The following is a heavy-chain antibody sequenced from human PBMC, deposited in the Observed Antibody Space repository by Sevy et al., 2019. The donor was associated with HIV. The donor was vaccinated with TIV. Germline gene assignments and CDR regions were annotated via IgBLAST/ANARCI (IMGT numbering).Heavy chain of an antibody. CDR2: IIPIFGTA. CDR3: AREGGYYDSSGYYYVGSNFDY. Sequence: ASVKVSCKASGGTFSSYAISWVRQAPGQGLEWMGGIIPIFGTANYAQKFQGRVTITADESTSTAYMELSSLRSEDMAVYYCAREGGYYDSSGYYYVGSNFDYWGQGTLVTVSS. CDR1: GGTFSSYA. V-gene: IGHV1-69*13. D-gene: IGHD3-22*01. J-gene: IGHJ4*02.